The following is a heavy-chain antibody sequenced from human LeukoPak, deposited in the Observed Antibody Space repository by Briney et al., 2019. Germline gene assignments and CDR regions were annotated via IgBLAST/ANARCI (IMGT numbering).Heavy chain of an antibody. D-gene: IGHD1-26*01. J-gene: IGHJ4*02. V-gene: IGHV3-23*01. CDR2: ISGSDGST. CDR1: GFTFSSYA. CDR3: ARGGEARYSGSYPAGDY. Sequence: GSLRLSCSSSGFTFSSYAMSWVRQAPGKGLEWVSGISGSDGSTYDADSVKGRFTISRDNSKNTLYLQMNSLRAEDTAVYYCARGGEARYSGSYPAGDYWGQGTLVTVSS.